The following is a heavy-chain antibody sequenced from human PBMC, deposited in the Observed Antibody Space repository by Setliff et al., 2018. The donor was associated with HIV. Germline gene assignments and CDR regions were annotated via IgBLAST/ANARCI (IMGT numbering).Heavy chain of an antibody. V-gene: IGHV5-51*01. J-gene: IGHJ5*02. CDR1: GYKFTTYW. Sequence: PGESLTISCKGSGYKFTTYWIAWVCQMPGKGLEWMGMIYPYDSDTRYSPSFQGRVTISADKHISTAYLQWSSLKASDTAMYHCATAGFDPWGQGTLVTVSS. CDR2: IYPYDSDT. CDR3: ATAGFDP. D-gene: IGHD6-25*01.